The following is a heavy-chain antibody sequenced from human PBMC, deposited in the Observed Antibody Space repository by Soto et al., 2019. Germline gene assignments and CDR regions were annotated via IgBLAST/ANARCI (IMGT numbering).Heavy chain of an antibody. J-gene: IGHJ6*02. CDR2: IYPGDSDT. Sequence: EVQLVQSGAEVKKPGESLKISCKGSGYSLTSYWIGWVRQMPGKGLEWMGIIYPGDSDTRYSPSFQGQVTISADKSISTAYLQWSSLKASDTAMYYCARPGYYGSGSYAYYYGMDVWGQGTKVTVSS. V-gene: IGHV5-51*01. CDR3: ARPGYYGSGSYAYYYGMDV. D-gene: IGHD3-10*01. CDR1: GYSLTSYW.